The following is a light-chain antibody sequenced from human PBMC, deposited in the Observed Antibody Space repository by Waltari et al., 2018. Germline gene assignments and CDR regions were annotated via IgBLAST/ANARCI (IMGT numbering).Light chain of an antibody. V-gene: IGKV3-11*01. Sequence: IVLTQSPATLSLSPGERATLSCRASHSVNWYLAWYQQRPGQAPRLLIYDASNTGTTIPARFSGRESETDFTLTISSLQPEDSAVYDGQQRRNWPRTFGGGTKVEIK. CDR1: HSVNWY. CDR2: DAS. CDR3: QQRRNWPRT. J-gene: IGKJ4*01.